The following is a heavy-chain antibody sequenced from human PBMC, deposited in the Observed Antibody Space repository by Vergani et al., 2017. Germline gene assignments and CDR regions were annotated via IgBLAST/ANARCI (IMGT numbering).Heavy chain of an antibody. CDR3: ASGTGIQLDH. CDR1: GGSFSGYY. CDR2: INHSGST. Sequence: QVQLQQWGAGLLKPSETLSLTCAVYGGSFSGYYWSWIRQPPGKGLEWIGEINHSGSTNYNPSLKSRVTISVDTSKNLFSLKLSSVTAADTAVYYCASGTGIQLDHWGQGTLVTVSS. V-gene: IGHV4-34*01. J-gene: IGHJ4*02. D-gene: IGHD5-18*01.